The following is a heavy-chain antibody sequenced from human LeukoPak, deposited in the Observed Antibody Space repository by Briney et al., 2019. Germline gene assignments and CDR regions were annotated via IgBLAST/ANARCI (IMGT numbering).Heavy chain of an antibody. J-gene: IGHJ4*02. CDR3: AKDGLYYDGSAHVYYFDY. CDR1: RFTFSTYA. D-gene: IGHD3-22*01. CDR2: ITGSGDYT. Sequence: PGGSLRLSRVASRFTFSTYAMTWVRQAPGKGLEWVSSITGSGDYTYYIDSVKGRFTISRDNSKNILYLQMNSLRGEDTALYYCAKDGLYYDGSAHVYYFDYWGQGTLVAVSS. V-gene: IGHV3-23*01.